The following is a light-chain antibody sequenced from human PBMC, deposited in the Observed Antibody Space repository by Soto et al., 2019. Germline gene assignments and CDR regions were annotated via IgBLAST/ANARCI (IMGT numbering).Light chain of an antibody. CDR3: HQSYTSPLT. V-gene: IGKV1-39*01. CDR1: QSISSY. Sequence: IPLTQSPSYRSASVGDRGPITCRASQSISSYLNWYQQKPGEAPKLLIYAASNLQSGVPSRFSGSGSGTDFTLTITGLQPEDSATYYCHQSYTSPLTFGGGTKVDIK. CDR2: AAS. J-gene: IGKJ4*01.